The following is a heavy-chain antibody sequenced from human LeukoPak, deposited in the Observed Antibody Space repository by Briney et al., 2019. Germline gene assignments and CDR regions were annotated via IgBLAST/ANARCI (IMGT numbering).Heavy chain of an antibody. CDR3: ARDSHGVVIQVFDY. V-gene: IGHV3-33*01. J-gene: IGHJ4*02. CDR2: IWYDGSNK. Sequence: GGSLRLSCAASGFTFSSYGMHRVRQAPGKGLEWVAVIWYDGSNKYYADSVKGRFTISRDNSKNTLYLQMNSLRDEDTAVYYCARDSHGVVIQVFDYWGQGTLVTVSS. CDR1: GFTFSSYG. D-gene: IGHD3-3*01.